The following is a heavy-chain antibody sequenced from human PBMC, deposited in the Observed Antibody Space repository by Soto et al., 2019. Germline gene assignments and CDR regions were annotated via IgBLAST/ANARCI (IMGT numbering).Heavy chain of an antibody. Sequence: QVQLQQSGPGLVKPSQTLSVTCAISGDSVSSNTAAWNWIRQSPSRGLEWLGRTYYRSKWYNDYAVSVKGRITIKSDTSNNQFSLQLNSVTPEDTAVYYCAGGFYYDSSAYYRFDFEYWGQGTLVTVSS. CDR1: GDSVSSNTAA. J-gene: IGHJ4*02. CDR2: TYYRSKWYN. CDR3: AGGFYYDSSAYYRFDFEY. V-gene: IGHV6-1*01. D-gene: IGHD3-22*01.